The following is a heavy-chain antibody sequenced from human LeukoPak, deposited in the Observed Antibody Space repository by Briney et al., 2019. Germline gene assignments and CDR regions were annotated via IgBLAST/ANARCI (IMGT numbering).Heavy chain of an antibody. D-gene: IGHD4-17*01. J-gene: IGHJ4*02. CDR1: GFTFSSYG. CDR3: ARASSPYYGDYATD. V-gene: IGHV3-33*01. Sequence: GGSLRLSCAASGFTFSSYGMHWVRQAPGKGLEWVAVIWYDGSNKYYADSVKGRFTISRDNSKNTLYLQMNSLRAEDTAVYYCARASSPYYGDYATDWGQGTLVTVSS. CDR2: IWYDGSNK.